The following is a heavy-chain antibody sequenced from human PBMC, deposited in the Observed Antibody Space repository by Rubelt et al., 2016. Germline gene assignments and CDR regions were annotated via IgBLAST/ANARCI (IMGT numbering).Heavy chain of an antibody. CDR3: AREEYTKYYYFYGLDV. J-gene: IGHJ6*02. CDR2: ISYDGSNK. D-gene: IGHD6-6*01. CDR1: GFIFSTFS. V-gene: IGHV3-30*04. Sequence: QVQLVESGGGVVQPGRSLRLSCAASGFIFSTFSMHWVRQAPGKGLEWVAVISYDGSNKNYADSVTGRFSISRDNSKNTLYLQMNSLRAEDTAVYYCAREEYTKYYYFYGLDVWGQGTTVTVSS.